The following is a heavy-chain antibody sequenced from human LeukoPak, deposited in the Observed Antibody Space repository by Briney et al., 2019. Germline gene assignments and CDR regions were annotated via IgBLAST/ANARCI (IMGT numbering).Heavy chain of an antibody. CDR1: GYTFTSYG. CDR3: ARNPYYYDSSGYLGY. D-gene: IGHD3-22*01. V-gene: IGHV1-18*01. CDR2: ISAYNGNT. J-gene: IGHJ4*02. Sequence: ASVKVSCKASGYTFTSYGISWVRQAPGQGVEGMGWISAYNGNTNYAQKLQGRVTMTTDTYTSTAYMELRSLRSDDTAVYYCARNPYYYDSSGYLGYWGQGTLVTVSS.